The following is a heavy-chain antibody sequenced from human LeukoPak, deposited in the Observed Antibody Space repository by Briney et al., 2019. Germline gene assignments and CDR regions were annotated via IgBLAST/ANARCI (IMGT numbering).Heavy chain of an antibody. D-gene: IGHD1-26*01. CDR2: IYHSGST. V-gene: IGHV4-38-2*02. Sequence: SETLSLTCTVSGYSISSGYYWGWIRQPPGKGLEWIGSIYHSGSTYYNLSLKSRVTISVDTSKNQFYLKLSSVTAADTAVYYCARDHRWELPHPHFDYWGQGTLVTVSS. CDR3: ARDHRWELPHPHFDY. J-gene: IGHJ4*02. CDR1: GYSISSGYY.